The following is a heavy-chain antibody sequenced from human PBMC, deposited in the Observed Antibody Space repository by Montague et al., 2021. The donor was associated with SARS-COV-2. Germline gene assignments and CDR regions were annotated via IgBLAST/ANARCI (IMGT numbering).Heavy chain of an antibody. CDR1: GFTFGDYA. D-gene: IGHD3-22*01. V-gene: IGHV3-9*01. J-gene: IGHJ4*02. Sequence: SLRLTCEASGFTFGDYAMHWVRQAPGKGPEWVSGITWDSGTIDYXDSXKGRFTISRDNAKNSLYLQMNSLRVEDTALYYCAKDFDYYDSSGYFDYWGQGTLVTVSS. CDR3: AKDFDYYDSSGYFDY. CDR2: ITWDSGTI.